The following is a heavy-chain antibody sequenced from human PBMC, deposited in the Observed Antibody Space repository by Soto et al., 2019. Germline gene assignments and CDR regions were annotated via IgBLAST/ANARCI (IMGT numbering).Heavy chain of an antibody. CDR1: GFTFNSYA. J-gene: IGHJ4*02. CDR3: ARMVRGVMGDFDY. D-gene: IGHD3-10*01. V-gene: IGHV3-23*01. Sequence: EVQLLESGGGLVQPGGSLRLSCAASGFTFNSYAMSWVRQAPGKGLEWVSAISGSGGSTYYADSVKGRFTISRDNSKNTLYLQMNSLRAEDTAVYYCARMVRGVMGDFDYWGQGTLVTVSS. CDR2: ISGSGGST.